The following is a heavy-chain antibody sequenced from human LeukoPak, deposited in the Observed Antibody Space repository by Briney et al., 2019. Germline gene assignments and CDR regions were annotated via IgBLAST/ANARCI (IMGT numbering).Heavy chain of an antibody. D-gene: IGHD3-22*01. CDR3: ARGAYDRDFDY. Sequence: SVQVSCQASGGPFSSYAISWVRQAPGQGLEWMGRIIPILGIANYAQKFQGRVTITADKSTSTAYMELSSLRSEDTAVYYCARGAYDRDFDYWGQGTLVTVSS. V-gene: IGHV1-69*04. CDR1: GGPFSSYA. J-gene: IGHJ4*02. CDR2: IIPILGIA.